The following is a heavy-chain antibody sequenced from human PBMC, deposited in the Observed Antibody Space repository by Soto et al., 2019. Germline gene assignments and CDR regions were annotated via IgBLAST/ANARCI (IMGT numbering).Heavy chain of an antibody. Sequence: QVQLQESGPGLVKPSQTLSLTCTVSGGSISTGGYYWTWIRQHPGKGLEWIGYIYYSGSTYYNPSLQCRVTISVDTSKNQFSLKLSSVTAAETAVYYWARGLSVTIFDNWGQGTLVTVSS. V-gene: IGHV4-31*03. CDR3: ARGLSVTIFDN. D-gene: IGHD4-17*01. CDR1: GGSISTGGYY. J-gene: IGHJ4*02. CDR2: IYYSGST.